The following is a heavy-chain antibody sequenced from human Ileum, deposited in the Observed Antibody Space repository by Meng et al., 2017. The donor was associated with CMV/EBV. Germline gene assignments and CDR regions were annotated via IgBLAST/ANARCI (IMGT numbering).Heavy chain of an antibody. D-gene: IGHD2-8*01. J-gene: IGHJ4*02. CDR2: IKDEGRET. V-gene: IGHV3-7*01. CDR1: GFTLRSHW. Sequence: GESLKISCVGSGFTLRSHWMAWVRQAPGKGLEWVANIKDEGRETYYVDSVKGRFTVSRDNAKNSLYLQMNSLRVEDTAVYYCARVPPPRCTEGVCYPYFDYWGQGTLVTVSS. CDR3: ARVPPPRCTEGVCYPYFDY.